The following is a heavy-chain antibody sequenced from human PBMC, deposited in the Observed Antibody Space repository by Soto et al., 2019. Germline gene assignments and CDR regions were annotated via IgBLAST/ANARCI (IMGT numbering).Heavy chain of an antibody. CDR2: IWYDGSNK. V-gene: IGHV3-33*01. CDR3: ARDAVRSGSYYNY. J-gene: IGHJ4*02. D-gene: IGHD1-26*01. CDR1: GFTFSSYG. Sequence: PGGSLRLSCAASGFTFSSYGMHWVRQAPGKGLEWVAVIWYDGSNKYYADSVKGRFTISRDNSKNTLYLQMNSLRAEDTAVYYCARDAVRSGSYYNYWGQGTLVTVSS.